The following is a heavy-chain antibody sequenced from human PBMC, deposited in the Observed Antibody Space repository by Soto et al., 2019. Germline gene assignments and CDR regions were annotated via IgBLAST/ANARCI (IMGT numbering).Heavy chain of an antibody. J-gene: IGHJ4*02. V-gene: IGHV3-48*03. CDR3: AGFSDYGSFLGDY. D-gene: IGHD3-10*01. CDR1: GFTFSSYE. CDR2: ISSSGSTI. Sequence: GGSMRLSCTASGFTFSSYEMNWVRQAPGKGLEWISYISSSGSTIYYADSVKGRFTISRDNAKNSLYLQMNSLRAEDTAVYYCAGFSDYGSFLGDYWGRGTLVTVSS.